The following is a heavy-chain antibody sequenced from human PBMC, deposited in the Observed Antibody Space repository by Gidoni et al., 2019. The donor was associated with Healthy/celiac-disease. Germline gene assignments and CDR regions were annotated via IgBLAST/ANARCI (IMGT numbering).Heavy chain of an antibody. CDR1: GGSISSSSYY. D-gene: IGHD3-3*01. Sequence: QLQLQESGPGVVKPSETLSLTCTVSGGSISSSSYYWGWIRQPPGKGLEWIGSIYYSGSTYYNPSLKSRVTISVDTSKNQFSLKLSSVTAADTAVYYCARLSFAADFLPYFLEWDKINWFDPWGQGTLVTVSS. CDR2: IYYSGST. V-gene: IGHV4-39*01. CDR3: ARLSFAADFLPYFLEWDKINWFDP. J-gene: IGHJ5*02.